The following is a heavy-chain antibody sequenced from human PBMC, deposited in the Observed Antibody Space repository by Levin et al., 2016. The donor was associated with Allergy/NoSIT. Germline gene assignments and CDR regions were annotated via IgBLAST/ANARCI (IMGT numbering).Heavy chain of an antibody. J-gene: IGHJ3*02. Sequence: SETLSLTCAVSGGSISSGGYSWSWIRQPPGKGLEWIGYIYHSGSTYYNPSLKSRVTISVDRSKNQFSLKLSSVTAADTAVYYCAGSYYYGSGSYYRDAFDIWGQGTMVTVSS. CDR2: IYHSGST. CDR1: GGSISSGGYS. CDR3: AGSYYYGSGSYYRDAFDI. V-gene: IGHV4-30-2*01. D-gene: IGHD3-10*01.